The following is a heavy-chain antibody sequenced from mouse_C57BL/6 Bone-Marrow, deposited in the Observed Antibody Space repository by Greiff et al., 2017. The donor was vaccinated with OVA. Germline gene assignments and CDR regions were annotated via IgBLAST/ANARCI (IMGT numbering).Heavy chain of an antibody. Sequence: VKLVESGPELVRPGVSVKISCKGSGYTFTDYAMHWVKQSHAKSLEWIGVISTYYGDASYNQKFKDKATMTVDKSSSTAYMELARLTSEDSAVYYCATIYYGNGYPYWYFDVWGTGTTVTVSS. J-gene: IGHJ1*03. CDR1: GYTFTDYA. D-gene: IGHD2-1*01. V-gene: IGHV1-67*01. CDR3: ATIYYGNGYPYWYFDV. CDR2: ISTYYGDA.